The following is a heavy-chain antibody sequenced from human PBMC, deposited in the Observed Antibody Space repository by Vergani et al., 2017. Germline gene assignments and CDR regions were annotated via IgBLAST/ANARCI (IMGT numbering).Heavy chain of an antibody. Sequence: EVQLVESGGGLVQPGGSLRLSCAASGFTFSTYSMRWVRQTPGKGLEWVSYISSSSSPIYYADSVKGRFTISRDNAKNSLYLQMNSLRAEDTAVYYCARVGVPTCMAWYYYYMGGWGEGTTVAVAS. J-gene: IGHJ6*03. D-gene: IGHD2-2*01. V-gene: IGHV3-48*01. CDR3: ARVGVPTCMAWYYYYMGG. CDR1: GFTFSTYS. CDR2: ISSSSSPI.